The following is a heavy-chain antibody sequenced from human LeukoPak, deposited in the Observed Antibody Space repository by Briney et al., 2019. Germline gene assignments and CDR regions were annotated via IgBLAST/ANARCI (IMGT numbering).Heavy chain of an antibody. CDR3: AKDLGGMGSGWRRIFDY. CDR1: GFTFSSYP. CDR2: ISGSGGST. J-gene: IGHJ4*02. V-gene: IGHV3-23*01. Sequence: GGSLRLSCAASGFTFSSYPMSWVRQAPGKGLEWVSAISGSGGSTYYADSVKGRFTISRDNSKNTLYMQINSMRAEDTAVYYCAKDLGGMGSGWRRIFDYWGQGTLVTVSS. D-gene: IGHD6-19*01.